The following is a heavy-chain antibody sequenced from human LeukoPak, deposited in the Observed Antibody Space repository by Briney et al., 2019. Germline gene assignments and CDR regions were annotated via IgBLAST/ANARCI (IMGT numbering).Heavy chain of an antibody. CDR2: INPSGGST. CDR1: GYTFTSYY. Sequence: GASVTVSCKASGYTFTSYYMHWVRQAPGQGLEWMGIINPSGGSTSYAQKFQGRVTMTRDMSTSTVYMELSSLRSEDTAVYYCARGRVLRYFDWNWFDPWGQGTLVTVSS. CDR3: ARGRVLRYFDWNWFDP. V-gene: IGHV1-46*01. D-gene: IGHD3-9*01. J-gene: IGHJ5*02.